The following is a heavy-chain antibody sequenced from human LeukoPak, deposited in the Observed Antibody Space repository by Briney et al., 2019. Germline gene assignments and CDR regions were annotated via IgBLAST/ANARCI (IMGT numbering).Heavy chain of an antibody. Sequence: GGSLRLSCAASGFTFSSYDMHWVRQATGKGLEWVSAIGTAGDTYYPGSVKGRFTISRENAKNSLYLQMNRLRAGDTAVYYCATGMYGDRFNYGMDVWGQGTTVTVSS. CDR3: ATGMYGDRFNYGMDV. V-gene: IGHV3-13*01. CDR1: GFTFSSYD. CDR2: IGTAGDT. J-gene: IGHJ6*02. D-gene: IGHD4-17*01.